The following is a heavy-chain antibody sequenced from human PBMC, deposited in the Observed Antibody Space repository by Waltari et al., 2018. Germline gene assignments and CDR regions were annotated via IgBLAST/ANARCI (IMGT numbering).Heavy chain of an antibody. V-gene: IGHV4-4*07. CDR2: IYTSGST. Sequence: QVQLQESGPGLVKPSETLSLTCTVSGGSISSYYWSWIRQPAGKGLEWIGRIYTSGSTNYNPSLKSRVTMSVDTSKNQFSLKLSSVTAADTAVYYCAASEAYDSSGYGAFDIWGQGTMVTVSS. D-gene: IGHD3-22*01. J-gene: IGHJ3*02. CDR3: AASEAYDSSGYGAFDI. CDR1: GGSISSYY.